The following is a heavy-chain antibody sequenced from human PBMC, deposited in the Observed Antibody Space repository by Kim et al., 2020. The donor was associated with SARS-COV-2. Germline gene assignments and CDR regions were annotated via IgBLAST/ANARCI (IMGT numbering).Heavy chain of an antibody. CDR2: IIPIFGTA. Sequence: SVKVSCKASGGTFSSYAISWVRQAPGQGLEWMGGIIPIFGTANYAQKFQGRVTITADESTSTAYMELSSPRSEDTAVYYCARVYYDSSGYYYGGVDYWGQGTLVTVSS. CDR3: ARVYYDSSGYYYGGVDY. V-gene: IGHV1-69*13. D-gene: IGHD3-22*01. CDR1: GGTFSSYA. J-gene: IGHJ4*02.